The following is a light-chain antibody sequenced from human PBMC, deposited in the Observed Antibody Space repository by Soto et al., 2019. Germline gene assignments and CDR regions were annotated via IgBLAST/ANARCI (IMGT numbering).Light chain of an antibody. CDR1: SSDVGGYNY. J-gene: IGLJ2*01. CDR3: SSYTSSSTRV. Sequence: QSALTQPASVSGSPGQSITISCTGTSSDVGGYNYVSWYQPHPGKAPKLMIYDVSNRPSGGSNRFSGSKSGNTASLTISGLQAEDEDDDYCSSYTSSSTRVFGGGTKLTVL. V-gene: IGLV2-14*01. CDR2: DVS.